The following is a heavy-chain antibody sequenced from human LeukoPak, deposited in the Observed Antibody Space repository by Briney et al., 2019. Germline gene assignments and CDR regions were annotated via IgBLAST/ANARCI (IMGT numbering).Heavy chain of an antibody. Sequence: SVKVSCKASGGTFSSYAISWVRQAPGQGLEWMGGIIPIFGTANYAQRFQGRVTITADESTSTAYMELSSLRSEDTAVYYCAYYDSSGPDYWGQGTLVTVSS. V-gene: IGHV1-69*13. CDR2: IIPIFGTA. CDR1: GGTFSSYA. CDR3: AYYDSSGPDY. D-gene: IGHD3-22*01. J-gene: IGHJ4*02.